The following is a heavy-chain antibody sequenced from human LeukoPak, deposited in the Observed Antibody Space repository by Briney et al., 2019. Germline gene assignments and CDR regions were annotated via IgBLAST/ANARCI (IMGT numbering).Heavy chain of an antibody. CDR1: GFTFSSYW. CDR2: INSDGSST. V-gene: IGHV3-74*01. J-gene: IGHJ4*02. Sequence: GGSLRLSCAASGFTFSSYWMHWVRQAPGKGLVCVSRINSDGSSTTYADSVKGRFTISTDNAKNALYLQMNSLRAEDTAVYYCARGKDYGDLNYWGQGTLVTVSS. CDR3: ARGKDYGDLNY. D-gene: IGHD4-17*01.